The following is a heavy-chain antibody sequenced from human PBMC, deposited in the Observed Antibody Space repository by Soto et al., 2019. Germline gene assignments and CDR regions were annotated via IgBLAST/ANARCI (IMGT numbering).Heavy chain of an antibody. D-gene: IGHD2-2*01. J-gene: IGHJ6*02. CDR1: GFTFSSYG. V-gene: IGHV3-33*01. CDR2: IWYDGSNK. Sequence: GGSLRLSCAASGFTFSSYGMHWVRQAPGKGLEWVAVIWYDGSNKYYADSVKGRFTISRDNSKNTLYLQMNSLRAEDTAVYYCASLGYCSSTSCYPGDYYYYGMDVWGQGTTVTVSS. CDR3: ASLGYCSSTSCYPGDYYYYGMDV.